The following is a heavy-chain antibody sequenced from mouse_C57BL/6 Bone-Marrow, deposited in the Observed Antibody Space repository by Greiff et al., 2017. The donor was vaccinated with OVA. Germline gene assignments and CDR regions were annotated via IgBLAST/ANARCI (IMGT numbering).Heavy chain of an antibody. CDR2: ISNGGGST. CDR1: GFTFSDYY. J-gene: IGHJ4*01. V-gene: IGHV5-12*01. Sequence: DVKLVESGGGLVQPGGSLKLSCAASGFTFSDYYMYWVRQTPEKRLEWVAYISNGGGSTYYPDTVKGRFTISRDNAKNTLYLQMSRLKSEDTAMYYCARLGYDYDAYYAMDYWGQGTSVTVSS. D-gene: IGHD2-4*01. CDR3: ARLGYDYDAYYAMDY.